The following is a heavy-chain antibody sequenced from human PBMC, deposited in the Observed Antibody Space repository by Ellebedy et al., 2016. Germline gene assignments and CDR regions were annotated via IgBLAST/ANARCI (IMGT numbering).Heavy chain of an antibody. CDR3: ARKDGDY. CDR1: GVSISSYH. D-gene: IGHD2/OR15-2a*01. V-gene: IGHV4-59*01. J-gene: IGHJ4*02. CDR2: IYSSGST. Sequence: SETLSLTXAVPGVSISSYHWSWIRQSPGKGLEWIGYIYSSGSTNYNPSLKSRVTISLDTSKNLLSLRLNSVTAADTAVYYCARKDGDYWGQGTQVTVSS.